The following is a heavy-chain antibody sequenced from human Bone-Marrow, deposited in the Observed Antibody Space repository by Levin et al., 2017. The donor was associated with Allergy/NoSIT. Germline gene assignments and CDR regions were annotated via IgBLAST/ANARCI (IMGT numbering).Heavy chain of an antibody. V-gene: IGHV1-3*01. D-gene: IGHD5-12*01. J-gene: IGHJ5*02. CDR3: AREVIPRGSSRQWLPLDWFDP. CDR1: GYSFTHYA. Sequence: ASVKVSCKASGYSFTHYAIHWVRQAPGQRLEWMGWINPVNGNTKYSQNFQGRVTITKDSSASTVYVELSSLRSEDTAVYYCAREVIPRGSSRQWLPLDWFDPWGQGTLVTVSS. CDR2: INPVNGNT.